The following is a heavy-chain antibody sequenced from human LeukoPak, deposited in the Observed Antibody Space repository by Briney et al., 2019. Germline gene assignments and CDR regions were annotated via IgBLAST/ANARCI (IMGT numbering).Heavy chain of an antibody. CDR1: GFTFGSHA. CDR3: GKTTVGYSSGQKPAWPVDY. D-gene: IGHD5-18*01. V-gene: IGHV3-23*01. CDR2: IFGSGGSS. J-gene: IGHJ4*02. Sequence: PGGSLRLSCEASGFTFGSHAMYWVRQAPGKGLEWVAGIFGSGGSSHCADPVKGRFTISRDNSRNTVYLQINSLRAEDTAVYYCGKTTVGYSSGQKPAWPVDYWGQGTLVTVSS.